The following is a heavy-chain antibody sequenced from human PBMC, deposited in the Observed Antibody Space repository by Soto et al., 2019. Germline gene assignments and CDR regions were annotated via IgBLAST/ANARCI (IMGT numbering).Heavy chain of an antibody. Sequence: XGTLALTCIVSGGSISSSSYYGGWIRQPPGKGLEWIGSIYYSGSTYYNPSLKSRVTISVDTSKNQFSLKLSSVTAADTAVFYCARDQDSSSPNWFDPWGQGTLVTVSS. CDR2: IYYSGST. CDR1: GGSISSSSYY. V-gene: IGHV4-39*02. D-gene: IGHD6-13*01. J-gene: IGHJ5*02. CDR3: ARDQDSSSPNWFDP.